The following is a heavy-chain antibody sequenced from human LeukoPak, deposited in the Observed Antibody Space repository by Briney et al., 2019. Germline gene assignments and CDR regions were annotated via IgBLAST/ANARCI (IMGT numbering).Heavy chain of an antibody. D-gene: IGHD3-3*01. V-gene: IGHV4-59*01. CDR2: MYYSGST. J-gene: IGHJ4*02. CDR1: SSSISSYY. CDR3: ASFPGTSRFQY. Sequence: SETLSLTCTVSSSSISSYYWSWIRQPPGKGLEWIGYMYYSGSTNYNPSLKSRVTISVDTSKNQFSLRLSSVTAADTAVYYCASFPGTSRFQYWGQGTLVTVSS.